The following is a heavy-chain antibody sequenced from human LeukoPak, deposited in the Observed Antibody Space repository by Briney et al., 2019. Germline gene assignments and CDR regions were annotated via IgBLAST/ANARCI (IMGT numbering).Heavy chain of an antibody. CDR2: ISRSGGTI. J-gene: IGHJ3*02. V-gene: IGHV3-48*03. Sequence: GSLRLSCAASGFTFSSYEMNWVRQAPGKGLEWVSYISRSGGTIYYADSVKGRFTISRDNAKNSLYLQMNSLRAEDTAVYYCASHSDIVVADYAFDIWGQGTMVTVSS. D-gene: IGHD5-12*01. CDR1: GFTFSSYE. CDR3: ASHSDIVVADYAFDI.